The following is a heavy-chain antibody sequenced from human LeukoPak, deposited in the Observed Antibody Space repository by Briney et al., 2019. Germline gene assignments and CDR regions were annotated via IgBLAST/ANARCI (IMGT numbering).Heavy chain of an antibody. CDR1: GFIFSDYS. J-gene: IGHJ4*02. CDR2: ISGSELSI. V-gene: IGHV3-11*01. CDR3: ARDKSQIEY. Sequence: GGSLRLSCAASGFIFSDYSMSWIRQAPGKGLESVAHISGSELSIYYADSVKGRFTISRDNAKSSVYLQMNSLRVGDTAVYYCARDKSQIEYWGQGILVTVSS.